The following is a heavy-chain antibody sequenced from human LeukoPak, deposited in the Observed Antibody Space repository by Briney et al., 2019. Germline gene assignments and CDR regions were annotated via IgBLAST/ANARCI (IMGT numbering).Heavy chain of an antibody. CDR3: ARRMGAFDI. D-gene: IGHD2-8*01. CDR1: GGSFSGYY. J-gene: IGHJ3*02. V-gene: IGHV4-34*01. Sequence: SETLSLTCAVYGGSFSGYYWSWIRQPPGKGLEWIGEINHSGSTNYNPSLKSRVTISVDTSKNQFPLKLSSVTAADTAVYYCARRMGAFDIWGQGTMVTVSS. CDR2: INHSGST.